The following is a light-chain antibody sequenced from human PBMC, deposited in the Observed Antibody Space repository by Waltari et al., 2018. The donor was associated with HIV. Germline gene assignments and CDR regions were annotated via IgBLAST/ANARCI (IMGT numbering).Light chain of an antibody. CDR2: EVT. CDR3: CSYAGGRVFVL. V-gene: IGLV2-23*02. J-gene: IGLJ2*01. CDR1: ISDIGPYNL. Sequence: QSALTQPASVSGSPGQSITISCTGTISDIGPYNLFSWYQQYPGRAPKLIIYEVTKRPSGVSDRFSGSKSGNRASLTVAGLKVEDEADYYCCSYAGGRVFVLFGGGTRLTV.